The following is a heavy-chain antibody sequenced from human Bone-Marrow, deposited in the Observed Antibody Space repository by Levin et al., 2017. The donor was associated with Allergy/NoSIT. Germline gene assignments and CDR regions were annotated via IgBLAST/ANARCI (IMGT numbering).Heavy chain of an antibody. Sequence: SQTLSLTCAVSGDSVSTSSATWNWIRQSPSRGLEWLGRAYYKSEWNTDYAMSVKSRITITPDTSKNQFSLHLNSVTPEDTAVYYCARERGEDSTTWYETFDYWGQGTQVTVSS. CDR3: ARERGEDSTTWYETFDY. J-gene: IGHJ4*02. CDR1: GDSVSTSSAT. CDR2: AYYKSEWNT. D-gene: IGHD3-16*01. V-gene: IGHV6-1*01.